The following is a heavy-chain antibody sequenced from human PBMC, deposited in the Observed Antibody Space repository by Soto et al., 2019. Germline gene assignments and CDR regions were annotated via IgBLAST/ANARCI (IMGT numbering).Heavy chain of an antibody. J-gene: IGHJ4*02. D-gene: IGHD6-19*01. CDR2: IWYDVSNK. CDR3: ARDPDGWGEIDY. Sequence: QVQLVESGGGVVQPGRSLRLSCAASGFTFKNYAMHWVRQAPGKGLEWVAVIWYDVSNKYSAESVKGRFTMSRDNSKNPLYLQMDRLRVEDTAVYYCARDPDGWGEIDYWGQGTLVTVSS. CDR1: GFTFKNYA. V-gene: IGHV3-33*01.